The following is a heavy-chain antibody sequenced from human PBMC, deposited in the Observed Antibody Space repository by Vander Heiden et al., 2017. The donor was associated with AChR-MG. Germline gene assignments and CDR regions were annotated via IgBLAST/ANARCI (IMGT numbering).Heavy chain of an antibody. CDR2: ISYDGSNK. Sequence: QVQLVESGGGVVQPGRSLRLSCAASGFTFSSYAMHWVRQAPGKGLEWVAVISYDGSNKYYADSVKGRFTISRDNSKNTLYLQMNSLRAEDTAVYYCARDTLTLMGDWGQGTLVTVSS. CDR1: GFTFSSYA. J-gene: IGHJ4*02. V-gene: IGHV3-30-3*01. D-gene: IGHD2-8*01. CDR3: ARDTLTLMGD.